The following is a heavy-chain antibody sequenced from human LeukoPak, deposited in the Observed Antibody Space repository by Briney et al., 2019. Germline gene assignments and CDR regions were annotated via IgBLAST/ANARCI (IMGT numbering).Heavy chain of an antibody. CDR1: GFTFTNYA. J-gene: IGHJ4*02. Sequence: GGSLRLSCAASGFTFTNYAMSWVRQTPGKGLEWVSSISSSSSYIYYADSVKGRFTISRDNAKNSLYLQMNSLRAEDTAVYYCARDIAGEWLRFDYWGQGTLVTVSS. D-gene: IGHD5-12*01. CDR3: ARDIAGEWLRFDY. V-gene: IGHV3-21*01. CDR2: ISSSSSYI.